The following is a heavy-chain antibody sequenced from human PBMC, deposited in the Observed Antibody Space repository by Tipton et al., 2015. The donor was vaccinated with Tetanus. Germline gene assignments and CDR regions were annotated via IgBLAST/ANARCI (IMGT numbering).Heavy chain of an antibody. J-gene: IGHJ4*02. CDR1: GGSITNGGYY. CDR2: ISYTGTT. Sequence: LRLSCTVSGGSITNGGYYWSWIRQHPGKGLDWIGYISYTGTTHYNPSLNSRVTISVDTPKKQLSLKLTSVAAADTAVYYCARDPWLDYWGQGTLVTVSS. CDR3: ARDPWLDY. V-gene: IGHV4-31*02.